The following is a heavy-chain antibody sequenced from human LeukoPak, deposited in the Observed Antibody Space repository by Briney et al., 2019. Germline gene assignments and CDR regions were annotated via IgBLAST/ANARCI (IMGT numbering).Heavy chain of an antibody. CDR2: IIPIFGTA. Sequence: SVKVSCKASGGTFSSYAISWVRQAPGQGLEWMGGIIPIFGTANYAQKFQGRVTITADESTSTAYMELSSLRSEDTAVYYCATKDAAIAAADPLDYWGQGTLVTVSS. CDR3: ATKDAAIAAADPLDY. V-gene: IGHV1-69*13. CDR1: GGTFSSYA. J-gene: IGHJ4*02. D-gene: IGHD6-13*01.